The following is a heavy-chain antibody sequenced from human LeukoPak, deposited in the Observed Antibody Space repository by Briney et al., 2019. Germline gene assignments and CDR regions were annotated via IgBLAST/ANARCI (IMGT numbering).Heavy chain of an antibody. V-gene: IGHV4-59*01. CDR2: IYYSGST. D-gene: IGHD3-9*01. CDR3: ARSVRGELRYFDWLLGYFDY. CDR1: GGSISSYY. J-gene: IGHJ4*02. Sequence: PSETLSLTCTVSGGSISSYYWSWIRQPPGKGLEWIGYIYYSGSTNYNPSLKSRVTISVDTSKNQFSLKLSSVTAADTAVYCCARSVRGELRYFDWLLGYFDYWGQGTLVTVSS.